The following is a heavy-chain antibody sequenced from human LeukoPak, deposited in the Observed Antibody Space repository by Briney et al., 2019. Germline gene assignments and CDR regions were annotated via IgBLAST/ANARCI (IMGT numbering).Heavy chain of an antibody. Sequence: GASVKASCKASGYTFTGYYMHWVRQAPGQGLEWMGWISAYNGNTNYAQKLQGRVTMTTDTSTSTAYMELRSLRSDDTAVYYCARVDSSGWNKVWGQGTLVTVSS. CDR2: ISAYNGNT. V-gene: IGHV1-18*04. D-gene: IGHD6-19*01. J-gene: IGHJ4*02. CDR3: ARVDSSGWNKV. CDR1: GYTFTGYY.